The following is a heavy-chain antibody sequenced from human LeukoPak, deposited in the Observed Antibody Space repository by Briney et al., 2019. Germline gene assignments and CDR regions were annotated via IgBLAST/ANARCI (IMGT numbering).Heavy chain of an antibody. CDR3: ARRLYDWNSFGMDV. J-gene: IGHJ6*02. V-gene: IGHV4-61*01. Sequence: SETLSLTCTVSGVSVSGGRYYWSWIRQSPGEGLEVIGYISDSGTTNYNPSLKSRVTISLDTSKNQFSLKLSSVTAADTAVYYCARRLYDWNSFGMDVWGQGTTVTVS. D-gene: IGHD1-20*01. CDR1: GVSVSGGRYY. CDR2: ISDSGTT.